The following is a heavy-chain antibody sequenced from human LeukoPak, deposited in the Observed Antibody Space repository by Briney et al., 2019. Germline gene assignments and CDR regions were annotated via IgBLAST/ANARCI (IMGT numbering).Heavy chain of an antibody. CDR3: ARLGYSSGWTEYYFDY. D-gene: IGHD6-19*01. CDR2: IYYSGST. Sequence: SQTLSLTCTVSGGSISSYYWSWIRQPPGKGLEWIGYIYYSGSTNYIPSLKSRVTISVDTSKNQFSLKLSSVTAADTAVYYCARLGYSSGWTEYYFDYWGQGTLVTVSS. V-gene: IGHV4-59*08. J-gene: IGHJ4*02. CDR1: GGSISSYY.